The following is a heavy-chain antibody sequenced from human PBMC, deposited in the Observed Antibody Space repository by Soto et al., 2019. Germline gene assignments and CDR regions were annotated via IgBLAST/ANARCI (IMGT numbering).Heavy chain of an antibody. D-gene: IGHD3-22*01. J-gene: IGHJ4*02. CDR3: ARDYTYYSDSSGYYPGY. Sequence: ASVKVSCKASGYTFTSYDINWVRQATGQGLEWMGWMNPNSGNTGYAQKFQGRVTMTRNTSISTAYMELSSLRAEDTAVYYCARDYTYYSDSSGYYPGYWGQGTLVTVSS. CDR1: GYTFTSYD. V-gene: IGHV1-8*01. CDR2: MNPNSGNT.